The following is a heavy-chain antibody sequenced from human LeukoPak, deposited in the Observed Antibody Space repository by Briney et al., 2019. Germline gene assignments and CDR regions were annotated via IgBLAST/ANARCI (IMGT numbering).Heavy chain of an antibody. D-gene: IGHD6-13*01. CDR2: IYTGGTT. CDR1: GFTVTSNH. CDR3: ARPLDTYSSSSLNFDY. Sequence: GGSLRLSCAASGFTVTSNHMNWVRQAPGKGLEWVSIIYTGGTTHYADSLKDRFTISRDDSINTLYLQMNSLRAEDTAVYYCARPLDTYSSSSLNFDYWGQGTLVTVSS. J-gene: IGHJ4*02. V-gene: IGHV3-66*01.